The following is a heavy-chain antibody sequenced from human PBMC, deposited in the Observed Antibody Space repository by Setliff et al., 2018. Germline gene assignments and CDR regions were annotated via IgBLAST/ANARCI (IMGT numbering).Heavy chain of an antibody. Sequence: VASVKVSCKASGYTFTGYYMYWVRQAPGQGLEWMGRINPSSGATIYAQKFQGRVTMTSDTSISTAYMELSRLRSDDTAVYYCERSNYDILYRNWFDPWGQGTLVTVSS. CDR3: ERSNYDILYRNWFDP. CDR1: GYTFTGYY. D-gene: IGHD3-9*01. J-gene: IGHJ5*02. CDR2: INPSSGAT. V-gene: IGHV1-2*06.